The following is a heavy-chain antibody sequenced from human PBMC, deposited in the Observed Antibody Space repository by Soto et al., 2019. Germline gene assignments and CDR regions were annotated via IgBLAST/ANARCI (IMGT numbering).Heavy chain of an antibody. CDR1: GGTFSSYA. CDR2: IIPIFGTA. V-gene: IGHV1-69*13. J-gene: IGHJ4*02. D-gene: IGHD6-19*01. CDR3: ATAPGIAVAGTVYYFDY. Sequence: ASVKVSCKASGGTFSSYAISWVRQAPGQGLEWMGGIIPIFGTANYAQKFQGRVTITADESTSTAYMELSSLRSEDTAVYYCATAPGIAVAGTVYYFDYWGQGTLVTVSS.